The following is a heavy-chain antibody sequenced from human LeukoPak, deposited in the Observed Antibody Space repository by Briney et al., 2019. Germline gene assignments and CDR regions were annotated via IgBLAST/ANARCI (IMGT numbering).Heavy chain of an antibody. CDR1: GGSFSGYY. Sequence: PSETLSLTCAVYGGSFSGYYWSWIRQPPGKGLEWIGEINHSGSTNYNPSLKSRVTISVDTSKNQFSLKLSSVTAADTAVYYCARGPVVGTKRLYDYWGQGTLVTVSS. CDR3: ARGPVVGTKRLYDY. V-gene: IGHV4-34*01. CDR2: INHSGST. J-gene: IGHJ4*02. D-gene: IGHD2-2*01.